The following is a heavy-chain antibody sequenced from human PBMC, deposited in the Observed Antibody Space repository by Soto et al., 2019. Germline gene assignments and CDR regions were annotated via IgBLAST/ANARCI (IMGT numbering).Heavy chain of an antibody. CDR3: ARDRAAVAARGGFSYYGMDI. V-gene: IGHV3-48*03. J-gene: IGHJ6*02. CDR2: ISTSGSTK. CDR1: EFTFSSFE. Sequence: PGGSLRLSCAASEFTFSSFEMNWVRQAPGKGLEWVSYISTSGSTKYYAVSVKGRFTVSRDNAKNSLYLQMNSLRADDTAVYYCARDRAAVAARGGFSYYGMDIWGQGTTVTVSS. D-gene: IGHD6-19*01.